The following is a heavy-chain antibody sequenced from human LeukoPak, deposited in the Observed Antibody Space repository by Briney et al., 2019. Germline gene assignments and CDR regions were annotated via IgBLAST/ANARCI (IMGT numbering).Heavy chain of an antibody. Sequence: PGGSLRLSCAASGFTVSSNYMSWVRQAPGGGLEWVSVIYAGGTTYYADSVRGRFTISRDNSKNTLYLQMNSLRDEDTAVYYCARDSSGWYDHWGQGTLVTVSS. CDR3: ARDSSGWYDH. CDR2: IYAGGTT. V-gene: IGHV3-53*01. J-gene: IGHJ5*02. D-gene: IGHD6-19*01. CDR1: GFTVSSNY.